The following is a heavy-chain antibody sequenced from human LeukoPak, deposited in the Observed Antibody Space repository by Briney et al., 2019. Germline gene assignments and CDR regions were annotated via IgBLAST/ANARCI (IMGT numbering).Heavy chain of an antibody. CDR3: AKDRYCSTNSCSNLHY. D-gene: IGHD2-2*01. V-gene: IGHV3-20*04. J-gene: IGHJ4*02. Sequence: GGSLRLSCAASGFTFNDYGMSWVRQVPGKGLEWVSGIYWNGGTTGYADSVKGRFTISRDNAKNTLSLQMSSLRADDTALYYCAKDRYCSTNSCSNLHYWGQGTLVTVSS. CDR1: GFTFNDYG. CDR2: IYWNGGTT.